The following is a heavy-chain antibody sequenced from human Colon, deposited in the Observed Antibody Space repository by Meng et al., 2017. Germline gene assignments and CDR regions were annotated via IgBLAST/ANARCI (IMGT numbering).Heavy chain of an antibody. CDR2: IIPMFTKT. CDR1: GGSINTKG. J-gene: IGHJ4*02. Sequence: GQVGRGGSEPGTRVKGSCNTFGGSINTKGINWVRQAPKQGFEWMGRIIPMFTKTNYAQKFEGRLTITADESTSTAYMELSSLRSEDTAVYYCTRGLATIPHFDYWGQGTLVTVSS. CDR3: TRGLATIPHFDY. D-gene: IGHD5-24*01. V-gene: IGHV1-69*01.